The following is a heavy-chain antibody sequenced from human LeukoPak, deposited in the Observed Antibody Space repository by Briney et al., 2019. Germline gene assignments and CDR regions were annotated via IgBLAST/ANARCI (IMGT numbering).Heavy chain of an antibody. CDR1: GFTFSSFG. V-gene: IGHV3-30*02. CDR2: IHYDESDK. J-gene: IGHJ4*02. Sequence: GGSLRLSCEASGFTFSSFGMHWVRQAPGKGLEWVSYIHYDESDKYYADSVKGRFTVSRDNSKNTVYLEMNSLRAEDTATYYCAKDHCSSISCDRHPGYWGQGALVTVSS. CDR3: AKDHCSSISCDRHPGY. D-gene: IGHD2-2*02.